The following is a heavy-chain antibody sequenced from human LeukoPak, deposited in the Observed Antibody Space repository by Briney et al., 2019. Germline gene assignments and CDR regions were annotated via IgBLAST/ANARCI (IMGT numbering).Heavy chain of an antibody. V-gene: IGHV3-74*01. CDR1: GFTFSTYW. CDR2: ISSDGSIT. Sequence: GGSLRLSCAASGFTFSTYWMHWVRQAPGKGLVWVSRISSDGSITGYADSVKGRFTISRDNAKNTLYLQMNSLRAEDTAVYYCARESGWGLPHAFDFWGQGTMVTVSS. D-gene: IGHD3-3*01. J-gene: IGHJ3*01. CDR3: ARESGWGLPHAFDF.